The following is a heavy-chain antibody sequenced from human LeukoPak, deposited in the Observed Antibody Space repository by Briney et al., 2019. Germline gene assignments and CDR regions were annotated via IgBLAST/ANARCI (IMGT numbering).Heavy chain of an antibody. D-gene: IGHD3-22*01. CDR1: GYTFTSYD. V-gene: IGHV1-8*01. CDR3: ARDDSSGYYPYYYYYGMDV. CDR2: KNPNSGNT. J-gene: IGHJ6*02. Sequence: ASVKVSCKASGYTFTSYDINWVRQATGQGLEWMGWKNPNSGNTGYAQKFQGRVTMTRNTSISTAYMELSSLRSEDTAVYYCARDDSSGYYPYYYYYGMDVWGQGTTVTVSS.